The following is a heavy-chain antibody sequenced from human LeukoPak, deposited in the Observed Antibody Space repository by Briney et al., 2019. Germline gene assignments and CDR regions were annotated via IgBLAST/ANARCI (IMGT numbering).Heavy chain of an antibody. CDR1: QFIFSTYA. D-gene: IGHD1-26*01. CDR2: ITSSGGST. J-gene: IGHJ4*02. V-gene: IGHV3-23*01. Sequence: GGSLRLSCAASQFIFSTYAMSWVRQPPGKGLEWVSGITSSGGSTYYADSVRGRFTISRDNAKNSLYLQMNSLRAEDTALYYCARDTVGVTDYWGQGTLVTVSS. CDR3: ARDTVGVTDY.